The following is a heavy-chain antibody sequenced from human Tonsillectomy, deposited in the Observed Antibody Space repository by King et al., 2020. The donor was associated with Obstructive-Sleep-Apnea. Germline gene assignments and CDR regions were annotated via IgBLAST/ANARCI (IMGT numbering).Heavy chain of an antibody. CDR3: GRDTTLTTHHDFDF. V-gene: IGHV3-33*08. J-gene: IGHJ3*01. CDR2: MYNDGNTK. Sequence: VQLVESGGGVVQPGRSLRLSCAASGFTFTDYFMHWVRQAPGKGLEWVAVMYNDGNTKYYADSVKGRFTISRDNSENTVNLQMNNLRAEDTAIYYCGRDTTLTTHHDFDFWGQGKMVTVSS. CDR1: GFTFTDYF. D-gene: IGHD4-17*01.